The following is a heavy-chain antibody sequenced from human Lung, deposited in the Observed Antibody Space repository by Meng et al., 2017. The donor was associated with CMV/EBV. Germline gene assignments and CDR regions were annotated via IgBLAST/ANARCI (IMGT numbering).Heavy chain of an antibody. Sequence: SXXVSXKASGSTLNTYTISWVRQAPGQGLEWMGRFIPILGMANYVLKFQGRVTITADKSTSTAYMELSSLRSDDTAVYYCARSDRVADSYSMNAWGQGTTVTVSS. V-gene: IGHV1-69*02. CDR2: FIPILGMA. CDR1: GSTLNTYT. CDR3: ARSDRVADSYSMNA. J-gene: IGHJ6*02. D-gene: IGHD3-22*01.